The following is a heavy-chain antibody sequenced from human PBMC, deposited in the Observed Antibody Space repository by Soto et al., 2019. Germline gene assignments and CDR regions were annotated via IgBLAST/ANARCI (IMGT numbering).Heavy chain of an antibody. Sequence: EAQLVEAGGNLVKPGGSLRLSCAASGFIFSSYGMNWVRQAPGKGLEWVSSISSGSSYIYYADSVKGRFTISRDNAKNSLYLQMNSLRAEDTAVYYCGRNGYYDSSGYYSQAFDICGQGTMVTVSS. J-gene: IGHJ3*02. D-gene: IGHD3-22*01. CDR1: GFIFSSYG. CDR2: ISSGSSYI. CDR3: GRNGYYDSSGYYSQAFDI. V-gene: IGHV3-21*01.